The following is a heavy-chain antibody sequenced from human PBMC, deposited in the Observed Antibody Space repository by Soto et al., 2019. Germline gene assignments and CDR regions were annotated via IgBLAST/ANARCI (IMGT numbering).Heavy chain of an antibody. CDR2: IRSKANGYAT. D-gene: IGHD4-4*01. CDR3: SGGENDYNYYYYFPMDV. Sequence: GGSLRLSCAASGFTFSSYGMHWVRQAPGKGLDWVGRIRSKANGYATAYGPSVKGRFTISRADSRSTAFLQMSSLKIEDTAVYYCSGGENDYNYYYYFPMDVWGQGTKVTVSS. J-gene: IGHJ6*02. CDR1: GFTFSSYG. V-gene: IGHV3-73*01.